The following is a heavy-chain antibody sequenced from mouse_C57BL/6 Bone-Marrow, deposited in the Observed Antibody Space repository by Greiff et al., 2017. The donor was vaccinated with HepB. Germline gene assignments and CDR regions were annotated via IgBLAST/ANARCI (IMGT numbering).Heavy chain of an antibody. J-gene: IGHJ3*01. CDR2: IYPRSGNT. D-gene: IGHD2-2*01. Sequence: QVQLKESGAELARPGASVKLSCKASGYTFTSYGISWVKQRTGQGLEWIGEIYPRSGNTYYNEKFKGKATLTADKSSSTAYMELRSLTSEDSAVYFCARSRGLRSWFAYWGQGTLVTVSA. V-gene: IGHV1-81*01. CDR1: GYTFTSYG. CDR3: ARSRGLRSWFAY.